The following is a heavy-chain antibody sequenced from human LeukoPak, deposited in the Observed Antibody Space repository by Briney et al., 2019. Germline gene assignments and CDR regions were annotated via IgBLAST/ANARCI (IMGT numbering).Heavy chain of an antibody. D-gene: IGHD5-12*01. Sequence: SETLSLTCTVSGGSISSYYWSWIRQPPGKGLEWIGYIYYSGSTNYNPSLKSRVTISVDTSKNQFSLKLSSVTAADTAVYYCARERGSGYDGADAFDIWGQGTMVTVSS. J-gene: IGHJ3*02. V-gene: IGHV4-59*01. CDR1: GGSISSYY. CDR2: IYYSGST. CDR3: ARERGSGYDGADAFDI.